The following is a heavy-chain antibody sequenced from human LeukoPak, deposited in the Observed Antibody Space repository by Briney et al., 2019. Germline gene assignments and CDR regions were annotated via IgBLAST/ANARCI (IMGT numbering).Heavy chain of an antibody. CDR3: ARGERQQLVAGFDY. CDR1: GGSFSGYY. D-gene: IGHD6-13*01. Sequence: SETLSLTCAVYGGSFSGYYWSWIRQPPGKGLEWIGEINHSGSTNYNPSLKSRVTISVDTSKNQFSLKLSSVTAADTAVYYCARGERQQLVAGFDYWGQGTLVTVSS. V-gene: IGHV4-34*01. J-gene: IGHJ4*02. CDR2: INHSGST.